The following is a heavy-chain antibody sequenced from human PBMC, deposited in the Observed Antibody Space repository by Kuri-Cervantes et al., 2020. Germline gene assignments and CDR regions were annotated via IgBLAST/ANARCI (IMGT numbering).Heavy chain of an antibody. CDR2: ISYDGSNK. CDR3: ARMAYSGYDTFDY. D-gene: IGHD5-12*01. V-gene: IGHV3-30*03. CDR1: GFTFSSYG. J-gene: IGHJ4*02. Sequence: GGSLRLSCAASGFTFSSYGMHWVRQAPGKGLEWVAVISYDGSNKYYADSVKGRFTISRDKSKNTLYLQMNSLRAEDTAVYYCARMAYSGYDTFDYWGQGTLVTVSS.